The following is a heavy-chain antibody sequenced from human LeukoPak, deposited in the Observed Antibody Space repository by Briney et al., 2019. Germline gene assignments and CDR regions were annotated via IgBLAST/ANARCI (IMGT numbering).Heavy chain of an antibody. V-gene: IGHV4-61*02. CDR2: VYTSGST. J-gene: IGHJ3*02. D-gene: IGHD3-9*01. Sequence: SQTLSLTCTVSGGSLSSDNYYWSWIRQPAGKGLEWIGRVYTSGSTNYNPSLKSRVTISVDKSKNQFSLKLSSVTAADTAVYYCARGRYDILTGYSDAFDIWGQGTMVTVSS. CDR3: ARGRYDILTGYSDAFDI. CDR1: GGSLSSDNYY.